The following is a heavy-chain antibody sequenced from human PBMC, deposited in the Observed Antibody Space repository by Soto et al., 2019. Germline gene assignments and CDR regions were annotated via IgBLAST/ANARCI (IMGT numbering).Heavy chain of an antibody. Sequence: PSETLSPACAVYGRSFSCYYCDWSGQSPGKGLEWIGEINHSGGTNYNTSLKRRVTISVDTSKNQFSLKLRSVTAADTAEYYWARDTVIVGTTNWFDPWGQGTLVTVSS. CDR1: GRSFSCYY. V-gene: IGHV4-34*01. J-gene: IGHJ5*02. D-gene: IGHD1-26*01. CDR2: INHSGGT. CDR3: ARDTVIVGTTNWFDP.